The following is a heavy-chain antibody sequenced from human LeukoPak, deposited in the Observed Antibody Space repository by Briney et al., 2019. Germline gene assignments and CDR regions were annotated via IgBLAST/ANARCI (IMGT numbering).Heavy chain of an antibody. V-gene: IGHV3-21*01. Sequence: GGSLRLSCAASGFTFSSYTMNWVRQAPGKGLEWVSSISSSSSYIYYADSVKGRFTISRDNAKSSLNLQMNSLRAEDTAVYYCAAGYCSGGSCFVGHYWGQGTLVTVSS. CDR1: GFTFSSYT. J-gene: IGHJ4*02. CDR3: AAGYCSGGSCFVGHY. D-gene: IGHD2-15*01. CDR2: ISSSSSYI.